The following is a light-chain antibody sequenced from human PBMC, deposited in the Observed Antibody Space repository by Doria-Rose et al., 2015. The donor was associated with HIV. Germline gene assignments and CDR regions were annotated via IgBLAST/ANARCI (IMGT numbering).Light chain of an antibody. CDR3: QHYGSSPRT. J-gene: IGKJ1*01. V-gene: IGKV3-20*01. Sequence: SPGTLSLSPGEGATLSCRTSQSVSSSYLAWYRQKPGQAPRLLIYGASRRATGIPDRFSGSGSGTDFTLTISRLEPEDFAVYYCQHYGSSPRTFGQGTKVEIK. CDR1: QSVSSSY. CDR2: GAS.